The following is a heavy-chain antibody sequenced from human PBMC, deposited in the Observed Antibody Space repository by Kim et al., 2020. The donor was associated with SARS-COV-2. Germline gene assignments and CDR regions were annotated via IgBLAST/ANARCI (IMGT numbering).Heavy chain of an antibody. Sequence: SETLSLTCTVSAYSISSGYYWGWVRQPPGKGLEWIASIYHSGSTYYNPSLRSRVTISVDTSKNQFSLKVKSVTAADTAMYYCTRGLQSDYYYFGMDVWGQVTTVTVSS. CDR1: AYSISSGYY. CDR3: TRGLQSDYYYFGMDV. J-gene: IGHJ6*02. V-gene: IGHV4-38-2*02. D-gene: IGHD4-4*01. CDR2: IYHSGST.